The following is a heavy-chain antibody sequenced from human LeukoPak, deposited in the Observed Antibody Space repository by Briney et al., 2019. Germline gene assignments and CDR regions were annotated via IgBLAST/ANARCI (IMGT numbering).Heavy chain of an antibody. D-gene: IGHD3-22*01. CDR1: GGSISSGNYY. CDR3: ARGLYYDSSGYYYGWFDP. Sequence: SETLSLTCTVSGGSISSGNYYWGWTRQPAGKGLEWIGRIYTSGSTNYNPSLKSRVTILVDTSKNQFSLKLSSVTVADTAVYYCARGLYYDSSGYYYGWFDPWGQGTLVTVSS. V-gene: IGHV4-61*02. CDR2: IYTSGST. J-gene: IGHJ5*02.